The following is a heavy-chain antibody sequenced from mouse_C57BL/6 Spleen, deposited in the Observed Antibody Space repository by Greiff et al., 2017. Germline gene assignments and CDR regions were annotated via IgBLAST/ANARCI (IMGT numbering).Heavy chain of an antibody. CDR2: IDPSDSYT. J-gene: IGHJ2*01. V-gene: IGHV1-69*01. Sequence: QVQLQQPGAELVMPGASVKLSCKASGYTFTSYWMHWVKQRPGQGLEWIGEIDPSDSYTNYNHKFKGKSTLTVDKSSSTAYMQLSSLTSEDSAVYYCARRNWERYYFDYWGQGTTLTVAS. D-gene: IGHD4-1*01. CDR3: ARRNWERYYFDY. CDR1: GYTFTSYW.